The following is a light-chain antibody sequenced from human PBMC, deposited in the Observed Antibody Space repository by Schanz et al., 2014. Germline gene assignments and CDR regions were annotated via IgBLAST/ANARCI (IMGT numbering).Light chain of an antibody. CDR3: QQSNRVPFT. V-gene: IGKV1-33*01. Sequence: DIQMTQSPSSLSASVGDRVTITCQASQDISNYLNWYQQKPGKAPKLLMYDASKLEAGVPSRFSGGGSGTDFTFTISSLQLEDFATYYCQQSNRVPFTFGPGTKVNIK. CDR2: DAS. J-gene: IGKJ3*01. CDR1: QDISNY.